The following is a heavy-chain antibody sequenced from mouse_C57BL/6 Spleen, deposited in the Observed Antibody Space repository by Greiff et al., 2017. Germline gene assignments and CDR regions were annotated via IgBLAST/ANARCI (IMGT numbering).Heavy chain of an antibody. J-gene: IGHJ4*01. CDR1: GFTFSSYT. CDR2: ISGGGGNT. V-gene: IGHV5-9*01. D-gene: IGHD1-1*01. CDR3: ASHYYGSSYKGYYYAMDY. Sequence: EVMLVESGGGLVKPGGSLKLSCAASGFTFSSYTMSWVRQTPEKRLEWVATISGGGGNTYYPDSVKGRFTISRDNAKNTLYLQMSSLRSEDTALYYCASHYYGSSYKGYYYAMDYWGQGTSVTVSS.